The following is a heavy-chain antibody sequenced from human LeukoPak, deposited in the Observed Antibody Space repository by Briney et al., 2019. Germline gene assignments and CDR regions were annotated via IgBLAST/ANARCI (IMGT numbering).Heavy chain of an antibody. D-gene: IGHD1-1*01. CDR2: IAEDGSNE. V-gene: IGHV3-30*18. CDR1: GFTFSSYG. Sequence: GGSLRLSCAASGFTFSSYGMHCVRQAPGKGLEWVAFIAEDGSNEKYTDSVKGRFAISRDNSNNTLYLRMNSLRAEDTGVYYCAKDRETTSSGTFDYWGQGTLVTVSS. J-gene: IGHJ4*02. CDR3: AKDRETTSSGTFDY.